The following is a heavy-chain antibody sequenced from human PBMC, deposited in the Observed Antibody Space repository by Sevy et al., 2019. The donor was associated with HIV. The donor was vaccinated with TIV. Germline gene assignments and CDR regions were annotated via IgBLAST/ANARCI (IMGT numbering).Heavy chain of an antibody. D-gene: IGHD3-22*01. CDR2: INSDGSST. CDR1: GFTFSSYW. CDR3: AKSDSCGYYSRGRYYGMDV. J-gene: IGHJ6*02. Sequence: GESLKISCAASGFTFSSYWMHWVRQAPGKGLVWVSRINSDGSSTSYADSVKGRFTISRDNAKNTLYLQMNSLRAEDTAVYYCAKSDSCGYYSRGRYYGMDVWGQGTTVTVSS. V-gene: IGHV3-74*01.